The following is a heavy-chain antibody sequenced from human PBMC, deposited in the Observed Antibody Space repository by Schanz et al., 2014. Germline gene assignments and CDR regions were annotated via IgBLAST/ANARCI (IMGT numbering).Heavy chain of an antibody. J-gene: IGHJ4*02. Sequence: QVQLVESGGGVVQPGRSLRLSCAASGFTFGSYPIHWVRQAPGKGLEWVAVISHDGNNKYYGDSVKGRFTISRDNSKNTVYLLMNSLRAEDTAVYYCARVVAAAPQGCNYWGRGTLVTVSS. CDR3: ARVVAAAPQGCNY. CDR2: ISHDGNNK. CDR1: GFTFGSYP. D-gene: IGHD2-15*01. V-gene: IGHV3-30*04.